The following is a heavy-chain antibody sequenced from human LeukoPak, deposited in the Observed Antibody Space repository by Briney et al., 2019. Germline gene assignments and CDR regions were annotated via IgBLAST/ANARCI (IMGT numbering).Heavy chain of an antibody. V-gene: IGHV3-23*01. Sequence: PGGSLRLSCAASGFTFSSYAMSWVRQAPGKGLEWVSAVSPSGDGTYYADSVKGRFTISRDNSKNTLYLQMNSLRAEDTAVYYCAREDYGDYSVYFQHWGQGTLVTVSS. CDR1: GFTFSSYA. J-gene: IGHJ1*01. CDR3: AREDYGDYSVYFQH. D-gene: IGHD4-17*01. CDR2: VSPSGDGT.